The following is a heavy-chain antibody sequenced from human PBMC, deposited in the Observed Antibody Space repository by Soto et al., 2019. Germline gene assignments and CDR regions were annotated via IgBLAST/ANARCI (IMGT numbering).Heavy chain of an antibody. CDR3: ARFYGDYSNWFDP. Sequence: TSETLSLTCAVSGDSISSGGYSWSWLRQPPGKGLEWIGYIYHSGSTYYNPSLKSRVTISLDRSKNQFSLKLSSVTAAVTAVYYCARFYGDYSNWFDPWGQGTLVTVSS. CDR2: IYHSGST. J-gene: IGHJ5*02. V-gene: IGHV4-30-2*01. D-gene: IGHD4-17*01. CDR1: GDSISSGGYS.